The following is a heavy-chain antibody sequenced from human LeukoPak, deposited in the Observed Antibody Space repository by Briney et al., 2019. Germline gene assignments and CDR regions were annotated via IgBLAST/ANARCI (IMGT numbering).Heavy chain of an antibody. J-gene: IGHJ3*02. CDR2: IYTSGST. Sequence: PSETLSLTCTVSGGSISSYYWSWIRQPAGKGLEWIGRIYTSGSTNYNPSLKSRVTISVDTSKNQFSLKLSSVTAADTAVYYCARSAIITMVVVVITDAFDIWGQGTMVTVSS. CDR1: GGSISSYY. D-gene: IGHD3-22*01. V-gene: IGHV4-4*07. CDR3: ARSAIITMVVVVITDAFDI.